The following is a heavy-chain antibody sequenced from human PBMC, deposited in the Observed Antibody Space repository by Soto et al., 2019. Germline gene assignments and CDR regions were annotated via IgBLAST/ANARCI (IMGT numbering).Heavy chain of an antibody. Sequence: QVQLQQWGAGLLKPSETLSLTCAVYGGSFSGYYWSWIRQPPGKGLEWIGEINHSGSTNYNPSLKSRLTISVDTSKNQFSLKLSSVTAADTAVYYCAYSGYDRAFDYWGQGTLVTVSS. D-gene: IGHD5-12*01. CDR2: INHSGST. V-gene: IGHV4-34*01. CDR3: AYSGYDRAFDY. J-gene: IGHJ4*02. CDR1: GGSFSGYY.